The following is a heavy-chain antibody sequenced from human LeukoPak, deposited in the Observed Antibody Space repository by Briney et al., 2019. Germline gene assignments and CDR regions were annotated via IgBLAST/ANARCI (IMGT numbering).Heavy chain of an antibody. CDR1: GYSFTIYW. J-gene: IGHJ5*02. D-gene: IGHD1-26*01. Sequence: GESLKISCKGSGYSFTIYWIGWVRQMPGKGLEWMGIIYPGDSDTRYSPSFQGQVTISADKSISTAYQQWSSLKASDTAMYYCARRVLISTIGGKGGSYLPTPGDWFDPWGQGTLVTVSS. CDR2: IYPGDSDT. CDR3: ARRVLISTIGGKGGSYLPTPGDWFDP. V-gene: IGHV5-51*01.